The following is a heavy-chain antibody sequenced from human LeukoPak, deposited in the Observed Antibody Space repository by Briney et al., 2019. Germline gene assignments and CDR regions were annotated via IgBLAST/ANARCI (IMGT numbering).Heavy chain of an antibody. J-gene: IGHJ4*02. V-gene: IGHV1-2*02. D-gene: IGHD3-22*01. CDR3: ARGAVYYYDSSGSFDY. CDR2: INPNSGGT. Sequence: ASVKVSCKASGGTFNNYTINWVRQAPGQGLEWMGWINPNSGGTNYAQKFQGRVTMTRDTSISTAYMELSRLRSDDTAVYYCARGAVYYYDSSGSFDYWGQGTLVTVSS. CDR1: GGTFNNYT.